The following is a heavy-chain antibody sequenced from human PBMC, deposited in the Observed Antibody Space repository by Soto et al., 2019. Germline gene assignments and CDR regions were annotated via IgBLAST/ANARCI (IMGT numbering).Heavy chain of an antibody. CDR3: AGAGSGYYYYFDY. V-gene: IGHV4-39*01. J-gene: IGHJ4*02. D-gene: IGHD3-22*01. Sequence: PSETLSLACTVSVGSISSSSYYWGWILQPPGKGLEWIGSIYYSGSTYYNPSLKSRVTISVDTSKNQFSLKLSSVTAADTAVYYCAGAGSGYYYYFDYWGQGTLVTVSS. CDR1: VGSISSSSYY. CDR2: IYYSGST.